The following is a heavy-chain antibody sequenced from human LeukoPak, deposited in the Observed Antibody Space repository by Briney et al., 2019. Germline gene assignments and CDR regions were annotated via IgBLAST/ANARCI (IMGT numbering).Heavy chain of an antibody. CDR3: ARGHNFDVWSGTFKFDY. Sequence: SETLSLTCAVYGGSFSGYYWSWIRQPPGKGLEWIGEINHSGSTNYNPSLKSRVTISVDTSKNQFSLKLSSVTAADTAVYYCARGHNFDVWSGTFKFDYWGQGTLVTVSS. CDR1: GGSFSGYY. V-gene: IGHV4-34*01. CDR2: INHSGST. D-gene: IGHD3-3*01. J-gene: IGHJ4*02.